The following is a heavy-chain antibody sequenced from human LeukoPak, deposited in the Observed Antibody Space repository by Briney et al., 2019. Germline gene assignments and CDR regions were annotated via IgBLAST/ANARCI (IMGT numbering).Heavy chain of an antibody. Sequence: SETLSLTCTVSGGSISSYYWSWIRQSPGQGLEWIGYIWPSGSTNYNPSLSGRVAISLDKSRNRFTLMVTAVTAADTAFYYCARKGPEHLPTYFDHWGRGILVTVSS. J-gene: IGHJ4*02. CDR2: IWPSGST. CDR3: ARKGPEHLPTYFDH. D-gene: IGHD2-21*01. CDR1: GGSISSYY. V-gene: IGHV4-4*08.